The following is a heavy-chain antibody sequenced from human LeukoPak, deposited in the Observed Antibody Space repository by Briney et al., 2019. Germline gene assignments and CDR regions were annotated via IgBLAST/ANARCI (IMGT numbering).Heavy chain of an antibody. CDR2: IYYSGST. CDR3: ARHSMVATKKGLDY. CDR1: GFTFSSYA. D-gene: IGHD5-12*01. J-gene: IGHJ4*02. V-gene: IGHV4-39*01. Sequence: GSLRLSCAASGFTFSSYAMSWVRQPPGKGLEWIGSIYYSGSTYYNPSLKSRVTISVDTSKNQFSLKLSSVTAADTAVYYCARHSMVATKKGLDYWGQGTLVTVSS.